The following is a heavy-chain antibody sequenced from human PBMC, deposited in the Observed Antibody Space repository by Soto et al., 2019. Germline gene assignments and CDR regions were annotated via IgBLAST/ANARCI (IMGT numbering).Heavy chain of an antibody. Sequence: GGSLRLSCAASGFTFSSYGMHWVRQAPGKGLEWVAVISYDGSNKYYADSVKGRFTISRDNSKNTLYLQMNSLRAEDTAVYYCAKDRGGSYYYYYYYGMDVRGQGTTVTVSS. CDR3: AKDRGGSYYYYYYYGMDV. CDR2: ISYDGSNK. CDR1: GFTFSSYG. V-gene: IGHV3-30*18. D-gene: IGHD1-26*01. J-gene: IGHJ6*02.